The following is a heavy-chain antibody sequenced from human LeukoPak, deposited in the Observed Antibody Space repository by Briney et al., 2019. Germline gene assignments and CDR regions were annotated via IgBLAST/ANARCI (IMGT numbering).Heavy chain of an antibody. J-gene: IGHJ4*02. Sequence: PGGSLRLSCAASGFTFSSYAMSWVRQAPGKGLEWVSAISGSGGSTYYADSVKGRFTISRDNSKNTLYLQMNSLRAEDTAVYYCARDWEYYDYVWGSYRYPDYWGQGTLVTVSS. CDR1: GFTFSSYA. CDR2: ISGSGGST. D-gene: IGHD3-16*02. CDR3: ARDWEYYDYVWGSYRYPDY. V-gene: IGHV3-23*01.